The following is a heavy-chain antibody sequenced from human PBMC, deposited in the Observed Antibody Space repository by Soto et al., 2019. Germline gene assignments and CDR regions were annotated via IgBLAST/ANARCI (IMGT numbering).Heavy chain of an antibody. CDR2: IWYDGSNK. J-gene: IGHJ6*02. CDR1: GFTFSSYG. Sequence: GGSLRLSCEASGFTFSSYGMHWARQAPGKGLEWLAVIWYDGSNKYYADSVKGRFTISRDNSKNTLYLQMNSLRAEDTAVYYCARELADIVVVPAAIREVYYYGMDVWGQGTTVTVSS. CDR3: ARELADIVVVPAAIREVYYYGMDV. D-gene: IGHD2-2*02. V-gene: IGHV3-33*08.